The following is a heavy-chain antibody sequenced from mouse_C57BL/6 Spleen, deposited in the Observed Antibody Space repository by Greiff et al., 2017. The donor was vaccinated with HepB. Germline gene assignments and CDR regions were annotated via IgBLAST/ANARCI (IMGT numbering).Heavy chain of an antibody. CDR2: INPSSGYT. CDR3: ASSVYDYDTSFDY. D-gene: IGHD2-4*01. CDR1: GYTFTSYT. V-gene: IGHV1-4*01. J-gene: IGHJ2*01. Sequence: QVQLQQSGAELARPGASVKMSCKASGYTFTSYTMHWVKQRPGQGLEWIGYINPSSGYTKYNQKFKDKATLTADKSSSTAYMQRSSLTSEDSAVYYCASSVYDYDTSFDYWGQGTTLTVSS.